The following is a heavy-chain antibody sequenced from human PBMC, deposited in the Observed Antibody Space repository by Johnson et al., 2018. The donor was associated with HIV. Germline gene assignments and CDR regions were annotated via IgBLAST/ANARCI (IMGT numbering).Heavy chain of an antibody. CDR3: ARDDVSSGYAGTFDI. J-gene: IGHJ3*02. Sequence: QVQLVESGGGVVQPGRSLRVSCAVSGLTLTTIIVNWARQAPGKGLEWVALISHDGTTTAYADSVKGRYTISRDISTNTVYLQLNSLSPEDTAVYYCARDDVSSGYAGTFDIWGQGTLVTVSS. CDR1: GLTLTTII. D-gene: IGHD6-19*01. V-gene: IGHV3-30*04. CDR2: ISHDGTTT.